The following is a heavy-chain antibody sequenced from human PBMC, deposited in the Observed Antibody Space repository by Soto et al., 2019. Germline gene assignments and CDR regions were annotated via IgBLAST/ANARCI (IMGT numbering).Heavy chain of an antibody. J-gene: IGHJ6*02. CDR3: ASGRGRYFYYGMDV. D-gene: IGHD1-26*01. V-gene: IGHV3-23*01. Sequence: SNIQRSSRLWVRQAPGKGLECVSAISGSGDSTYYTDSVKGRFSTSRDNSKNTLYLQMNSLRPEDTAVYYCASGRGRYFYYGMDVWGQGT. CDR1: SNIQRSS. CDR2: ISGSGDST.